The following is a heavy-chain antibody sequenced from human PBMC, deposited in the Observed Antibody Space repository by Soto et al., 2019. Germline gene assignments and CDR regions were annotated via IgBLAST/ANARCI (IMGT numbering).Heavy chain of an antibody. J-gene: IGHJ4*02. CDR2: IIPIFGTA. CDR1: GGTFSSYA. V-gene: IGHV1-69*06. Sequence: QVQLVQSGAEVKKPGSSVKVSCKASGGTFSSYAISWVRQAPGQGLEWMGGIIPIFGTANYAQKFQGRVTITADKSTSTAYMELSSLRSEDTAVYYCARSRPVKMATPHQGDEDCWGQGTLVTVSS. CDR3: ARSRPVKMATPHQGDEDC. D-gene: IGHD5-12*01.